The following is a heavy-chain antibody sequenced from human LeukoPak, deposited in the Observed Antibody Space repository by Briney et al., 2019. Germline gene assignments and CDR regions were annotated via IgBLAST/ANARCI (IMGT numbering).Heavy chain of an antibody. V-gene: IGHV3-30*04. Sequence: GGSLRLPCAASGFTFSSSTMNWVRQAPGKGLEWVAVISYDGSNKYYADSVKGRFTISRDNSKNTLYLQMNSLRAEDTAVYYCARAWEGGGDAFDIWGQGTMVTVSS. CDR1: GFTFSSST. CDR2: ISYDGSNK. J-gene: IGHJ3*02. D-gene: IGHD1-26*01. CDR3: ARAWEGGGDAFDI.